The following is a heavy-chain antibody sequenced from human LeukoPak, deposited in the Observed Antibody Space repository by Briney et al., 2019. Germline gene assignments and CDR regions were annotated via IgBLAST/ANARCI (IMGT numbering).Heavy chain of an antibody. D-gene: IGHD3-10*01. Sequence: GGSLRLSCAASGFTFSSYGMHWVRQAPGKGLEWVAFIRYDGSNKYYADSVKDRFTISRDISKNTVYLQMNNLRVEDTAVYYCARDRKYLYYGMEVWGQGTTVTVSS. CDR2: IRYDGSNK. V-gene: IGHV3-30*02. CDR3: ARDRKYLYYGMEV. J-gene: IGHJ6*02. CDR1: GFTFSSYG.